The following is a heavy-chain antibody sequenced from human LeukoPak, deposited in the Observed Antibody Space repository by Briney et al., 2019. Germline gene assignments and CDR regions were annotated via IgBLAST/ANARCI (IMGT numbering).Heavy chain of an antibody. CDR2: ISYSGST. CDR1: GGSISSSSYY. J-gene: IGHJ6*03. Sequence: KPSETLSLTCTVSGGSISSSSYYRGWIRQPPGKGLEWIGSISYSGSTYYNPSLKSRLTISVDTSKNQFSLKLSSVTAADTAVYFCARTQEAGYSSGRYDSYYYYYMDVWGKGTTVTVSS. V-gene: IGHV4-39*07. D-gene: IGHD6-19*01. CDR3: ARTQEAGYSSGRYDSYYYYYMDV.